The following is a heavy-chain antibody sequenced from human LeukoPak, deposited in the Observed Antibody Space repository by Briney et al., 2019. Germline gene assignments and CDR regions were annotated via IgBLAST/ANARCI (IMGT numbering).Heavy chain of an antibody. CDR2: INHSGST. D-gene: IGHD3-16*02. J-gene: IGHJ4*02. CDR1: GDSTSSDRYY. V-gene: IGHV4-39*07. Sequence: SETLSLTCTVSGDSTSSDRYYWSWIRQPPGKGLEWIGEINHSGSTNYNPSLKSRVTISVDTSKNQFSLKLSSVTAADTAVYYCARKGIYRGSLDYWGQGTLVTVSS. CDR3: ARKGIYRGSLDY.